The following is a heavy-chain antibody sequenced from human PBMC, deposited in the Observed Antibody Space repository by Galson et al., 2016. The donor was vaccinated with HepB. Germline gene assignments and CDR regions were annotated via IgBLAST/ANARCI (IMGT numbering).Heavy chain of an antibody. V-gene: IGHV1-2*02. Sequence: SVKVSCKASGYTLTTYYIHWVRQAPGRGLEWMGWINPNSGGTNYVQKFRGRFTMTRDTSINTAYMELSGLRSDDTAVYYCARLARVADFYYYGMDVWGQGPTVTVSS. CDR2: INPNSGGT. J-gene: IGHJ6*02. CDR3: ARLARVADFYYYGMDV. CDR1: GYTLTTYY.